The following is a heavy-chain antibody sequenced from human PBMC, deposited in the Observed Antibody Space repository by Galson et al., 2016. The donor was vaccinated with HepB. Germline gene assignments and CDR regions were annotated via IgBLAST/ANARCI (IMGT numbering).Heavy chain of an antibody. CDR1: GFSFTDYW. CDR3: ARHIKQPNCRGTNCPHGEYFDL. CDR2: IYPGDSDS. Sequence: QSGAEVKWPGESLKISCQGSGFSFTDYWIGWVRQMPGKGLEWMGIIYPGDSDSTYSPSFRGQVTMSADKSITTAYLQWSRLKASDTAVYYCARHIKQPNCRGTNCPHGEYFDLWGQGTLVIVSS. J-gene: IGHJ4*02. V-gene: IGHV5-51*01. D-gene: IGHD2-15*01.